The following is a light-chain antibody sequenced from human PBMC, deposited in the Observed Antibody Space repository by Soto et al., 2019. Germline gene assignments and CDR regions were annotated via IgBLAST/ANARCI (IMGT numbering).Light chain of an antibody. CDR1: QSVSSY. CDR3: QQRRDWPLT. V-gene: IGKV3-11*01. Sequence: PGERATLSCRASQSVSSYLAWYQQKPGQAPRLLISDASNRATGIPARFSGSGSGTDFTLTVSSLEPEDFAVYYCQQRRDWPLTFGEGTKVEI. J-gene: IGKJ4*01. CDR2: DAS.